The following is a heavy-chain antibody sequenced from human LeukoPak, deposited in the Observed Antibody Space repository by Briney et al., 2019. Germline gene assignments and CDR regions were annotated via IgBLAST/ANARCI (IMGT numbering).Heavy chain of an antibody. CDR2: IKSKTDGETT. J-gene: IGHJ4*02. V-gene: IGHV3-15*01. D-gene: IGHD3-10*01. CDR1: GFTFTNAW. Sequence: GGSLRLSCVASGFTFTNAWMSWVRQAPGKGLEWIGLIKSKTDGETTNYAEPVRGRFTISRDDSKSAVYLQMNSLKIEDTAVYYCTADLGTYYHGSQRLIPIDYWGQGTLVTVSS. CDR3: TADLGTYYHGSQRLIPIDY.